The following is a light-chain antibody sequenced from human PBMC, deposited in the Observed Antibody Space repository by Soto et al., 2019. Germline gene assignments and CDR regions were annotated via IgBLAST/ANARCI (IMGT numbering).Light chain of an antibody. CDR2: EVS. Sequence: QSALTQPASVSGYPGQSITISCTGTSSDGGGYNYVSWYQQHPGKAPKLMIHEVSNRPLGVSYRFSGSKSGNTASLTISGLQAEDEADYYCSSYTSNSPWVFGGGTKLTVL. CDR3: SSYTSNSPWV. V-gene: IGLV2-14*01. CDR1: SSDGGGYNY. J-gene: IGLJ3*02.